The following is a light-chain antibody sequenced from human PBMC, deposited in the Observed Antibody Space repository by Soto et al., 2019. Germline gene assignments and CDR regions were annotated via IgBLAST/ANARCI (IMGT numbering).Light chain of an antibody. V-gene: IGKV4-1*01. J-gene: IGKJ5*01. CDR2: WAS. Sequence: DIVMTQSPDSLAVSLGERATINCKSSQSVLYSSNNKNYLAWYQQKPGQPPKLLIYWASTRESGVPDRFGGSGSGTDFTLTISSLQAEDVAVYYCQQYYSTPQGITFGQGTRLEIK. CDR3: QQYYSTPQGIT. CDR1: QSVLYSSNNKNY.